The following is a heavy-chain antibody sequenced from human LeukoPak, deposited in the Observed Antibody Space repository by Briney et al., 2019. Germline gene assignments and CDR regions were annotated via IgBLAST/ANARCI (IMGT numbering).Heavy chain of an antibody. CDR2: ISGRGSST. D-gene: IGHD6-6*01. J-gene: IGHJ4*02. CDR1: GFTFSSYA. V-gene: IGHV3-23*01. CDR3: ARDGQYSGSAGDFDY. Sequence: GGSLRLSCAASGFTFSSYAMTWVRQAPGKGLEWVSGISGRGSSTYYADSVKGRFTISRDNSKNTLYLQMNSLRAEDTAIYYCARDGQYSGSAGDFDYWGQGTLVTVSS.